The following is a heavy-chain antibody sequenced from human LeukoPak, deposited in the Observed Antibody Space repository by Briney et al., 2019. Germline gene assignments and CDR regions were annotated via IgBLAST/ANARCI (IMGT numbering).Heavy chain of an antibody. CDR2: ISYDGSDK. Sequence: GGSLRLSCAASEFSFGSYAMHWVRQAPGKGLEWVAVISYDGSDKYYADSVKGRFTISRDNSKNTLYLQMNSLRPEDTAVYYCARETTVVIFDYWGQGTLVTVSS. D-gene: IGHD4-23*01. V-gene: IGHV3-30*04. CDR1: EFSFGSYA. CDR3: ARETTVVIFDY. J-gene: IGHJ4*02.